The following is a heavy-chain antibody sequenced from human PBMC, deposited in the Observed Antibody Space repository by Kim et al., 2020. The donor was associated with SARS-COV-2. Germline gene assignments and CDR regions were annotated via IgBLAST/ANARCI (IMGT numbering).Heavy chain of an antibody. J-gene: IGHJ6*02. CDR2: IYYSGST. V-gene: IGHV4-59*13. CDR1: GGSISSYY. Sequence: SETLSLTCTVSGGSISSYYWSWIRQPPGKGLEWIGYIYYSGSTNYNPSLKSRVTISVDTSKNQFSLKLSSVTAADTAVYYCARATRELRDYYYYGMDVWGQGTTVTVSS. CDR3: ARATRELRDYYYYGMDV. D-gene: IGHD1-26*01.